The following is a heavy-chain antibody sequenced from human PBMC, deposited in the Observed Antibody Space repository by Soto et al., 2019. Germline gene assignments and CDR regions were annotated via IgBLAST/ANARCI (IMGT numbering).Heavy chain of an antibody. CDR3: ARGGGGIVVVVADTGANWFDP. Sequence: SETLSLTCAVYGGSFSGYYWSWIRQPPGKGLEWIGEINHSGSTNYNPSLKSRVTISVDTSKNQFSLKLSSVTAADTAVYYCARGGGGIVVVVADTGANWFDPWGQGTLVTVSS. J-gene: IGHJ5*02. D-gene: IGHD2-15*01. V-gene: IGHV4-34*01. CDR1: GGSFSGYY. CDR2: INHSGST.